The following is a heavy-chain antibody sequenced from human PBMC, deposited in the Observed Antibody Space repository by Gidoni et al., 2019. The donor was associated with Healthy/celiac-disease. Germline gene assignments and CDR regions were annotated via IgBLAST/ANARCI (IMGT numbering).Heavy chain of an antibody. CDR2: IKSKTDGGTT. CDR3: TTYYYGSVDY. Sequence: GLEWVGRIKSKTDGGTTDYAAPVKGRFTISRDDSKNTLYLQMNSLKTEDTAVYYCTTYYYGSVDYWGQGTLVTVSS. V-gene: IGHV3-15*01. D-gene: IGHD3-10*01. J-gene: IGHJ4*02.